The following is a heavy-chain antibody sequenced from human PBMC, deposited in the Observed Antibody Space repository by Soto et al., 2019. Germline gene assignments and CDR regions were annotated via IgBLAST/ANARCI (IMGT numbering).Heavy chain of an antibody. CDR2: IWYDGSNK. CDR1: GFTFSSYG. D-gene: IGHD3-3*01. V-gene: IGHV3-33*01. J-gene: IGHJ4*02. Sequence: PGGSLRLSCAASGFTFSSYGMHWVRQAPGKGLEWVAVIWYDGSNKYYADSVKGRFTISRDNSKNTLYLQMNSLRAEDTAVYYCARGPAGLVIIPTDYWGQGTLVTVSS. CDR3: ARGPAGLVIIPTDY.